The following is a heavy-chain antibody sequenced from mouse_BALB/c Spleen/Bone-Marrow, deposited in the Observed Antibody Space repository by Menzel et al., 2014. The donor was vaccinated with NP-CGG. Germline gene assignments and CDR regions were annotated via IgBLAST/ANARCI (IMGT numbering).Heavy chain of an antibody. J-gene: IGHJ2*01. CDR3: ASYYYGHYFDY. V-gene: IGHV14-3*02. Sequence: EVQLQQSGAELAKPGASVKLSCTASGFNIKDTYMHWVKQRPEQGLEWIGRIDPANGNTKYDPKFQGKATITADTSSNTAYPQLSSLTSEDTAVYYCASYYYGHYFDYWGQGTTLTVSS. CDR1: GFNIKDTY. CDR2: IDPANGNT. D-gene: IGHD1-1*01.